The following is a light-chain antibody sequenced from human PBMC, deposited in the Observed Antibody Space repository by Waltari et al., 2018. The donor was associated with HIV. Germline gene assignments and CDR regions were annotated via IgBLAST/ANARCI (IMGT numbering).Light chain of an antibody. V-gene: IGLV3-21*02. Sequence: SYVLTQPPSVSVAPGQTASIPCGGNGIGTKRVHWYQQKPGQAPLVVVYDDSDRPSGIPVRFSGSHSGNTATLTISRVEAGDEADYYCQVWDSTTDHYVFGTGTEVTLL. CDR3: QVWDSTTDHYV. CDR2: DDS. J-gene: IGLJ1*01. CDR1: GIGTKR.